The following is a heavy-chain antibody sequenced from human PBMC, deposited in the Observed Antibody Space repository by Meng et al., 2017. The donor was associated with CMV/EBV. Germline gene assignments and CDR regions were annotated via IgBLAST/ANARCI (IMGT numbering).Heavy chain of an antibody. CDR3: AQVKYPPYDYFDS. CDR1: WFTFCVFG. J-gene: IGHJ4*02. V-gene: IGHV3-30*02. CDR2: IPYDGSNK. D-gene: IGHD4-17*01. Sequence: ASWFTFCVFGLPWFRRAPGKGLAWVDFIPYDGSNKYYVASFKGRFTISRANSRTTLHLQMKSLRAENTAVNYCAQVKYPPYDYFDSWGQGTLVTVSS.